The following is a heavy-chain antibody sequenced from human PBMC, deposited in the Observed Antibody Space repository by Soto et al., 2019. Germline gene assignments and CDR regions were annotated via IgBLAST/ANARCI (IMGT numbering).Heavy chain of an antibody. Sequence: GGSLRLSCAAFGFTFSSYEMNWVRQAPGKGLEWVSYISSSGSTIYYADSVKGRFTISRDNAKNSLYLQMNSLRAEDTAVYYCARNGPMAPLDYWGQGTLVTVSS. CDR1: GFTFSSYE. CDR3: ARNGPMAPLDY. CDR2: ISSSGSTI. D-gene: IGHD3-10*01. J-gene: IGHJ4*02. V-gene: IGHV3-48*03.